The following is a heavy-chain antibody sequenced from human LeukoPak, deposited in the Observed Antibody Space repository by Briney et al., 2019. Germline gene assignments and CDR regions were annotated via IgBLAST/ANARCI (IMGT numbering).Heavy chain of an antibody. V-gene: IGHV1-69*13. CDR2: IIPIFGTA. CDR1: GGTFSSYA. D-gene: IGHD1-26*01. CDR3: ASVPILGATYYYYYYMDV. Sequence: ASVKVSCKASGGTFSSYAISWVRQAPGQGLEWMGGIIPIFGTANYAQKFQGRVTITADESTSTAYMELSSLRSEDTAAYYCASVPILGATYYYYYYMDVWGKGTTVTVSS. J-gene: IGHJ6*03.